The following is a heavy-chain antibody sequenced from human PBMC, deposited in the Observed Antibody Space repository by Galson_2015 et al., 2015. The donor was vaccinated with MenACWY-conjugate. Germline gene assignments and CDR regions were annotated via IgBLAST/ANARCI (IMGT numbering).Heavy chain of an antibody. Sequence: SLRLSCAASGFTFSDYYMSWVCQAPGKGLECVSYISTRSSTNYADSVQGRFTISRDNAKNSVYLQMDSLRAEDTAVYYCARFPRTPGKYPDYWGQGTPVTVSS. D-gene: IGHD1-14*01. J-gene: IGHJ4*02. CDR2: ISTRSST. V-gene: IGHV3-11*06. CDR3: ARFPRTPGKYPDY. CDR1: GFTFSDYY.